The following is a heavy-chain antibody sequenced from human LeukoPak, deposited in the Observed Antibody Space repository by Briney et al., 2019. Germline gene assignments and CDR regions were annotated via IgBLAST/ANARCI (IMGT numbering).Heavy chain of an antibody. D-gene: IGHD7-27*01. J-gene: IGHJ4*02. CDR1: GASISSYY. Sequence: PSETLSLTCTVSGASISSYYRSWIWQPPGEGLEWIGYIFYTGSTNYNPSLESRLTISVDTSQNRFSLKLSSVTAADTAVYYCARAAAVTNRGLSFFDYWGQGILVTVSS. CDR2: IFYTGST. CDR3: ARAAAVTNRGLSFFDY. V-gene: IGHV4-59*01.